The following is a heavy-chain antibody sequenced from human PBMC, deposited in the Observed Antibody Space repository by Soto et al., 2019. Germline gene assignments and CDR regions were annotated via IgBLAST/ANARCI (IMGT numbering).Heavy chain of an antibody. CDR2: IDSSGEK. J-gene: IGHJ5*02. CDR1: GLSITDSEMG. CDR3: ARRHLAVAVSPWFDT. Sequence: QVTLKESGPVLVKPTETLTLRCTVSGLSITDSEMGVSWIRQPPGQPLEWLAHIDSSGEKSYRTFLKSRLAPPKDTSNSQIVLTMTTMDPADTATYYCARRHLAVAVSPWFDTWGQGSPVTVSS. V-gene: IGHV2-26*01.